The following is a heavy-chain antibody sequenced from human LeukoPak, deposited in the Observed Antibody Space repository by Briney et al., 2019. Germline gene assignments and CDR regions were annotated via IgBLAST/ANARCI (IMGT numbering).Heavy chain of an antibody. CDR3: AKALRETHRPVYSYYYMDV. J-gene: IGHJ6*03. CDR1: GFTFNNFG. CDR2: ISGRGGIT. V-gene: IGHV3-23*01. Sequence: GGSLRLSCAASGFTFNNFGLHWVRQAPGQGLEWVSTISGRGGITYYADSVKGRFTISRDNSKNTVFLQMNSLRVDDTAVYYCAKALRETHRPVYSYYYMDVWGKGTTVTVSS.